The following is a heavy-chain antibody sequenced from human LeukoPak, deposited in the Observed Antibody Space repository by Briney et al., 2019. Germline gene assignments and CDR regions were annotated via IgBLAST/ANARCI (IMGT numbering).Heavy chain of an antibody. J-gene: IGHJ4*02. CDR1: GFNFEDYT. Sequence: GGSLRLSCAASGFNFEDYTMHWVRQAPGKGLEWVAFIRYDGSNKYYADSVKGRFTISRDNSRNTLSLQMNSLRAEDTAVYYCAKDLGYSDDYWGQGTLVTVSS. CDR3: AKDLGYSDDY. CDR2: IRYDGSNK. V-gene: IGHV3-30*02. D-gene: IGHD5-18*01.